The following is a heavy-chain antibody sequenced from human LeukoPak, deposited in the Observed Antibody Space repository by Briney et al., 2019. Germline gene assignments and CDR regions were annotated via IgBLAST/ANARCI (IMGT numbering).Heavy chain of an antibody. CDR2: ISGSGGST. Sequence: GGSLRLSCAASGFTFSSYAMSWVRQAPGKGLEWASAISGSGGSTYYADSVKGRFTISRDNSKNTLYLQMNSLRAEDTAVYYCAKDTYDSSGYYYVYWGQGTLVTVSS. CDR1: GFTFSSYA. CDR3: AKDTYDSSGYYYVY. V-gene: IGHV3-23*01. D-gene: IGHD3-22*01. J-gene: IGHJ4*02.